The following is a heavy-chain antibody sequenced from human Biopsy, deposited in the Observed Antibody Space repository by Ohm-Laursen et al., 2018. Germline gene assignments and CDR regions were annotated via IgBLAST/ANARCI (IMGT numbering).Heavy chain of an antibody. V-gene: IGHV1-2*02. CDR2: INAKTGDT. J-gene: IGHJ5*02. Sequence: ASVKVSCKASGYTFTGYHVHWVRQAPGQGLEWMGWINAKTGDTNYAQKFQGRVTMTRDTSISTAYVDLSSLRSDDTAVYYCTRGGYYYDSLAYYYWFDPWGPGTLVTVSS. CDR3: TRGGYYYDSLAYYYWFDP. D-gene: IGHD3-22*01. CDR1: GYTFTGYH.